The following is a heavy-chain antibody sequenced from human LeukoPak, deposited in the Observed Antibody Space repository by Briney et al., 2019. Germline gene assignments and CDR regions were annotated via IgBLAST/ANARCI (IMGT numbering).Heavy chain of an antibody. J-gene: IGHJ5*02. V-gene: IGHV1-2*02. CDR1: GYTFTSYY. CDR2: INPNSGGT. D-gene: IGHD3-3*01. CDR3: ARVHYDFWSGYSGRENWFDP. Sequence: ASVKVSCKASGYTFTSYYMHWVRQAPGQGLEWMGWINPNSGGTNYAQKFQGRVTMTRDTAISTAYMELSRLRSDDTAVYYCARVHYDFWSGYSGRENWFDPWGQGTLVTVSS.